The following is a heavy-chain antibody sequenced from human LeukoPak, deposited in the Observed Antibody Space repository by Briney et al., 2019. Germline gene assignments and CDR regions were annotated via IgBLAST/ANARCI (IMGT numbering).Heavy chain of an antibody. CDR3: ARVDRYHFYLDV. CDR2: IIPIFGTP. V-gene: IGHV1-69*05. J-gene: IGHJ6*03. Sequence: ASVKVSCKASGGTFRTYSVTWVRQAPGQGLEWMGGIIPIFGTPNYAQKFQGRVRVTTDDATGTAYMELSSLMSEDTAIYYCARVDRYHFYLDVWGKGTPVTVSS. CDR1: GGTFRTYS.